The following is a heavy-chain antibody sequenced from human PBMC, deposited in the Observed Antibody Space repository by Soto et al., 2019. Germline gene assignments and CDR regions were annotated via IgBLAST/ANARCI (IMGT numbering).Heavy chain of an antibody. D-gene: IGHD5-12*01. CDR3: ARHGRSRSSDYVTKWYFDL. CDR1: GYTFSNHW. Sequence: GESLKISCKGSGYTFSNHWIGWVRQLPGKGLEWMGIIYPGDSETRYSPSLQGHITISVDKSIKTAYLHWRSLKASDTAMYYCARHGRSRSSDYVTKWYFDLWGRGTLVTV. J-gene: IGHJ2*01. CDR2: IYPGDSET. V-gene: IGHV5-51*01.